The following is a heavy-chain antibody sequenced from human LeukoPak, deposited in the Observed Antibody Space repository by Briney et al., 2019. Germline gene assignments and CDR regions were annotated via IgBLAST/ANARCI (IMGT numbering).Heavy chain of an antibody. CDR1: GGSISSYY. D-gene: IGHD2-15*01. V-gene: IGHV4-59*01. CDR2: SYYSGST. Sequence: PSETLSLTCTVSGGSISSYYWSWIRQPPGKGLEWVGYSYYSGSTNYNPSLKSRVTISVDTSKNQFSLKLSSVTAADTAVYYCARDRGYCSGGSCYSCLDYWGQGTLVTVPS. J-gene: IGHJ4*02. CDR3: ARDRGYCSGGSCYSCLDY.